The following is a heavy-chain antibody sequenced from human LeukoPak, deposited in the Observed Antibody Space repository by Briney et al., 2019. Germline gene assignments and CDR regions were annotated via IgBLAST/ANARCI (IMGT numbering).Heavy chain of an antibody. J-gene: IGHJ5*02. CDR1: GGTFSSYA. V-gene: IGHV1-69*05. CDR3: AREAYCSSTGCYMKWNWFDP. CDR2: IIPIFGTA. Sequence: GSSVKVSCKASGGTFSSYAISWVRQAPGQGLEWMGGIIPIFGTANYAQKFQGRVTITTDESTSTAYMELSSMRSEDTAVYYCAREAYCSSTGCYMKWNWFDPWGQGTMVTVSS. D-gene: IGHD2-2*02.